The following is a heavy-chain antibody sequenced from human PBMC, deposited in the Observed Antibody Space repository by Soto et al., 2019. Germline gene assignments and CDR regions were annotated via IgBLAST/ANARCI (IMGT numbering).Heavy chain of an antibody. CDR1: DGSISSYY. CDR3: ARVGFCGVGGCSGMAN. J-gene: IGHJ4*02. CDR2: VYHTGST. Sequence: SETLSLTCTVSDGSISSYYWSWIRQPPGQGPEWIGYVYHTGSTDYNPSLKSRVTISLDKSKNQFSLTLSSVTAADTAVYYFARVGFCGVGGCSGMANWGRGSLVPVSS. V-gene: IGHV4-59*12. D-gene: IGHD2-15*01.